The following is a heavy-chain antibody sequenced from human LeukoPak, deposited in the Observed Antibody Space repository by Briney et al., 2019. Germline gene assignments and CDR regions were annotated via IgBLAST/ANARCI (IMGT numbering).Heavy chain of an antibody. J-gene: IGHJ4*02. D-gene: IGHD3-16*01. CDR3: ARAPLRQKYYFDY. Sequence: GASVKVSCKASGYTFSDYYMHWVRQAPGQGLEWMGWINPNSGGTNYAQKFQGRVTMTRDTSISTAYMELSRLRSDDTAVYYCARAPLRQKYYFDYWGQGTLVTVSS. CDR2: INPNSGGT. CDR1: GYTFSDYY. V-gene: IGHV1-2*02.